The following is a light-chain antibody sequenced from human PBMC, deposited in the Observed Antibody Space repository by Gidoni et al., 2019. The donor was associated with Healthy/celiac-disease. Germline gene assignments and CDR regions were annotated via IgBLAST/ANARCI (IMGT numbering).Light chain of an antibody. CDR1: SSDVGGYNY. CDR2: DVS. J-gene: IGLJ2*01. V-gene: IGLV2-11*01. Sequence: QSALTQPRSVSGSPGQSVTISCTGTSSDVGGYNYVSWYQQHPVKAPKLMIYDVSKRPSGVPDRFSGSKSGNTASLTISGLQAEDEADYYCCSYAGSYTFGVVFGGGTKLTVL. CDR3: CSYAGSYTFGVV.